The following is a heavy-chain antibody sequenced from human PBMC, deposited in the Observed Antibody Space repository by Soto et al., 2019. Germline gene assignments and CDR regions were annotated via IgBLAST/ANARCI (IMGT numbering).Heavy chain of an antibody. V-gene: IGHV3-15*01. CDR3: TTDEADYGGNLPDAFDI. Sequence: GSLRLSCAASGFTFSNAWMSWVRQAPGKGLEWVGRIKSKTDGGTTDYAAPVKGRFTISRDDSKNTLYLQMNSLKTEDTAVYYCTTDEADYGGNLPDAFDIWGQGTMVTVSS. CDR2: IKSKTDGGTT. D-gene: IGHD4-17*01. CDR1: GFTFSNAW. J-gene: IGHJ3*02.